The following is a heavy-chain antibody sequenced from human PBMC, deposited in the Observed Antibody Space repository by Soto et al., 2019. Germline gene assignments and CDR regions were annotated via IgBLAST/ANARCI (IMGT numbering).Heavy chain of an antibody. CDR1: GGTFSSYA. CDR3: VRDRHVEGYYGMDG. CDR2: IIPIFGTA. V-gene: IGHV1-69*12. J-gene: IGHJ6*02. Sequence: QVQLVQSGAEVKKPGSSVKVSCKASGGTFSSYAISWVRQAPGQGLEWMGGIIPIFGTANYAQKFQGRVTIIADESTSTAYMELSSLRCEDTAVYFCVRDRHVEGYYGMDGGGQGTTGTVTS. D-gene: IGHD1-1*01.